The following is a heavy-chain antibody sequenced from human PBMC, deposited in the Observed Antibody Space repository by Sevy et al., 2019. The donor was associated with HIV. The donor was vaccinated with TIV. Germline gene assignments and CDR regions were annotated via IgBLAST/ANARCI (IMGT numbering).Heavy chain of an antibody. CDR1: GFTFSSYT. V-gene: IGHV3-21*01. J-gene: IGHJ5*02. CDR2: ITGGSSYI. CDR3: ARDLGQEQWLVRGNWFDP. D-gene: IGHD6-19*01. Sequence: GGSLRLSCAASGFTFSSYTMNWVRQAPGKGLEWVSSITGGSSYIYYADSVKGRFTISRDNSKNTLYLQMNSLRGEDTAVYYCARDLGQEQWLVRGNWFDPWGQGTLVTVSS.